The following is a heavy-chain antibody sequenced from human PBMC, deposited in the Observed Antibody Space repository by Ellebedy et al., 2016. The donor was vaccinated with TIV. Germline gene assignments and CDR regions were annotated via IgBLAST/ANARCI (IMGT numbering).Heavy chain of an antibody. CDR2: ISSSSSYI. J-gene: IGHJ4*02. D-gene: IGHD3-9*01. Sequence: PGGSLRLSCAASEFTFSSYSMNWVRQAPGKGLEWVSSISSSSSYIYYGDSVKGRFTISRDNAKKSLYLQMNSLRAEDTAVYYCARDLDLFIGYFDYWGQGTLVSVSS. CDR1: EFTFSSYS. CDR3: ARDLDLFIGYFDY. V-gene: IGHV3-21*01.